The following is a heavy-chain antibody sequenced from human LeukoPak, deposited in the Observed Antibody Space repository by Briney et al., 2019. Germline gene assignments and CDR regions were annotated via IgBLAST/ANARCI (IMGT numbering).Heavy chain of an antibody. CDR1: GGSISSGGYS. D-gene: IGHD3-22*01. V-gene: IGHV4-30-2*01. CDR2: IYHSGST. Sequence: PSQTLSLTCAVSGGSISSGGYSWSWIRQPPGKGLEWIGYIYHSGSTYYNPSLKSRVTISVDRSKNQSSLKLSSVTAADTAVYYCARVDSSGYFFDYWGQGTLVTVSS. CDR3: ARVDSSGYFFDY. J-gene: IGHJ4*02.